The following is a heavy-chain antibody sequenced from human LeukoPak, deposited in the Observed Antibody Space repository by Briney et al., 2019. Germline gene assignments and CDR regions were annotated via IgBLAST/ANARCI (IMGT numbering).Heavy chain of an antibody. J-gene: IGHJ6*03. CDR2: IKQDGSEK. Sequence: GGSLRLSCAASGFTFSSYWMSWVRQAPGKGLEWVANIKQDGSEKYYVDSVKGRFTISRDNAKNSLYLQMNSLRAEDTAVYYCARGCLGSWLRWYYYYMDVWGKGTTVTISS. D-gene: IGHD5-12*01. V-gene: IGHV3-7*01. CDR3: ARGCLGSWLRWYYYYMDV. CDR1: GFTFSSYW.